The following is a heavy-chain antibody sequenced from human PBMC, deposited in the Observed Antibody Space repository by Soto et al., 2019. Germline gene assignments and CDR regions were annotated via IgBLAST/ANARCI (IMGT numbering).Heavy chain of an antibody. J-gene: IGHJ4*02. CDR2: MNPNSGNT. CDR3: ARGRFGEVTTGY. Sequence: ASVKISCKASGYTFTSYDINWVRQATGQGLEWMGWMNPNSGNTGYAQKFQGRVTMTRDTSISTAYMELSSLRSEDTAVYYCARGRFGEVTTGYWGEGTLVTVSS. CDR1: GYTFTSYD. V-gene: IGHV1-8*01. D-gene: IGHD3-10*01.